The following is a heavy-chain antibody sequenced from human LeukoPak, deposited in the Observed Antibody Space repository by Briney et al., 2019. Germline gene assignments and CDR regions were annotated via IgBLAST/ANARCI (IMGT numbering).Heavy chain of an antibody. CDR2: ISGRGGST. J-gene: IGHJ4*02. V-gene: IGHV3-23*01. CDR3: AKDATVTTYYFDF. Sequence: GGSLRLSCAASGFTFTNYDMNWVRHAPGKGLEWVSTISGRGGSTYYADSVKGRFTISRDNSKNTLYLQMNSLRADDTAVYYCAKDATVTTYYFDFWGQGTLVTVSS. CDR1: GFTFTNYD. D-gene: IGHD4-17*01.